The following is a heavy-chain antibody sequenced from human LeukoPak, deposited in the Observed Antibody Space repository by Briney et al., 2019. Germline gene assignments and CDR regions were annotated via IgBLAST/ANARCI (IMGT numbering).Heavy chain of an antibody. J-gene: IGHJ4*02. V-gene: IGHV3-53*01. CDR2: IHRGGTT. CDR1: GFTVSNNY. D-gene: IGHD6-6*01. CDR3: TRVDGGQSI. Sequence: GGSLRLSCAASGFTVSNNYMSWVRQAPGKGLEWVSLIHRGGTTYHADSVKGRSTISRDNSKNTLYFQMNSLRAEDTAVYYCTRVDGGQSIWGQGTLVTVSS.